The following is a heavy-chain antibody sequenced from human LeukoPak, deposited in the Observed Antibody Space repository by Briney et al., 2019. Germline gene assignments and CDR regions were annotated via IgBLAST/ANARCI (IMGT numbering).Heavy chain of an antibody. J-gene: IGHJ4*02. CDR3: ARLGQFQEYDY. V-gene: IGHV1-18*01. CDR1: GYTFTTYD. Sequence: GASVKVSGKAAGYTFTTYDISWVRQAPGQGLGWRGWISAYNGDTNDAQKLQGRLTMTTDTATSTGYMELRSLRSDDTAVYYCARLGQFQEYDYWGQGTLVTVSS. CDR2: ISAYNGDT. D-gene: IGHD2-21*01.